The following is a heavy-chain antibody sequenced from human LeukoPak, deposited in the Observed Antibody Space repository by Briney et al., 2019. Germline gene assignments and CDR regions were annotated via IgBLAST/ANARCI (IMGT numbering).Heavy chain of an antibody. Sequence: GGSLRLSCAASGFTFSSYEMNWVRQAPGKGLEWVSYISSSSGSTIYYADSEKGRFTISRDNAKNSLYLQMNSLRAEDTAVYYCARVGRSGGSCRYGNYFDYWGQGTLVTVSS. CDR3: ARVGRSGGSCRYGNYFDY. CDR2: ISSSSGSTI. D-gene: IGHD2-15*01. CDR1: GFTFSSYE. V-gene: IGHV3-48*03. J-gene: IGHJ4*02.